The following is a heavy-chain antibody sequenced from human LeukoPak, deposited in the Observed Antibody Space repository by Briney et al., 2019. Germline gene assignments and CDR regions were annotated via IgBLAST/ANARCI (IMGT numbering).Heavy chain of an antibody. V-gene: IGHV3-30*02. D-gene: IGHD5-24*01. CDR1: GFTFSSYG. Sequence: GGSLRLSCAASGFTFSSYGMHWVRQAPGKGLEWVAFIRYDGSNKYYADSVKGRFTISRENSKNTLYLQMNSLRADDTAVYYCARSRGDAYNYYFDYWGQGTLVTVSS. CDR2: IRYDGSNK. J-gene: IGHJ4*02. CDR3: ARSRGDAYNYYFDY.